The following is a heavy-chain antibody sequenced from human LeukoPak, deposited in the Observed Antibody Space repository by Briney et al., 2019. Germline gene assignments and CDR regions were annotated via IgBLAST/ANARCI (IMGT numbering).Heavy chain of an antibody. CDR3: AHLRWQLAGGVSDWFDP. V-gene: IGHV3-7*01. J-gene: IGHJ5*02. CDR2: INQDGTEK. CDR1: GFTFTTYW. D-gene: IGHD6-6*01. Sequence: PGGSLRLSCAASGFTFTTYWMSWVRQLPGKGLEWVANINQDGTEKYYVDSVKGRFTISRDNAKNSLYLQMNSLRAEDTAVYYCAHLRWQLAGGVSDWFDPWGQGTLVTVSS.